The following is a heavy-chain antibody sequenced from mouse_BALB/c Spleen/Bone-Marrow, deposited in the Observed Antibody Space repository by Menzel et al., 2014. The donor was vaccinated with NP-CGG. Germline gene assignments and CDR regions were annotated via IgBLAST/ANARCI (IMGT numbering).Heavy chain of an antibody. CDR2: ISNGGGST. D-gene: IGHD1-1*01. J-gene: IGHJ4*01. V-gene: IGHV5-12-2*01. Sequence: EVQLVESGGGLGQPGGSLKLSCAASGFTFSSYTMSWVRQTPEKRLEWVAYISNGGGSTYYPDTVKGRFTISRDNANNTLYLQMSSLKSEDTAMYYCARHGYYGSRAMDYWGQGTSVTVSS. CDR1: GFTFSSYT. CDR3: ARHGYYGSRAMDY.